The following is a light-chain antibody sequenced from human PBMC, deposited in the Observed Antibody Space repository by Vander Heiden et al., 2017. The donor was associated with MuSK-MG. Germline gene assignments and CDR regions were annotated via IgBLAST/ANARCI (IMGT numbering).Light chain of an antibody. Sequence: DIVLTQSPGTLSLSPGERATLSCRASQSVSSSFSAWSQTKPRQAPRPLIWGASSRATGIPDRFSGSGSETDFTLTISRMGTEDFAVYDCQKYGSEPPTFGPGTKVEIK. V-gene: IGKV3-20*01. CDR2: GAS. J-gene: IGKJ3*01. CDR3: QKYGSEPPT. CDR1: QSVSSSF.